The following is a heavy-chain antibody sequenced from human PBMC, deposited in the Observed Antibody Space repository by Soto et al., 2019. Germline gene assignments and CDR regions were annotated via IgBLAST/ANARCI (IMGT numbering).Heavy chain of an antibody. D-gene: IGHD3-16*01. CDR2: INPNSGGT. Sequence: ASVKVSCKASGYTFTGYYMHWVRQAPGQGLEWMGWINPNSGGTNYAQKFQGWVTMTRDTSISTAYMELSRLRSDDTAVYYCARDPDYAMANWFDPWGQGTLVTVSS. CDR1: GYTFTGYY. CDR3: ARDPDYAMANWFDP. V-gene: IGHV1-2*04. J-gene: IGHJ5*02.